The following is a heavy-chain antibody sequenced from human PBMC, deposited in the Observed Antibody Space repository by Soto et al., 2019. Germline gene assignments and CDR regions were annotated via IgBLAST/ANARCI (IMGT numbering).Heavy chain of an antibody. V-gene: IGHV1-69*01. Sequence: QVHLVQSGAEVKRPGSSVRVSCRASGGTFYTYAFTWVRQAPGQGLEWMGGITPMIGTTKYAQKFHGRATLSADESASTAFMDMSNLRSDDTAVYYCAKDVSVMASVFGFWGQGTLITVSS. CDR2: ITPMIGTT. CDR3: AKDVSVMASVFGF. CDR1: GGTFYTYA. D-gene: IGHD3-10*01. J-gene: IGHJ4*02.